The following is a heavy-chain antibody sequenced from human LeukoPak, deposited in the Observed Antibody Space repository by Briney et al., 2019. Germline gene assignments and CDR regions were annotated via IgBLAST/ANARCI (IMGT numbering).Heavy chain of an antibody. Sequence: PSETLSLTCTVSGGSISSYYWSWVRQPARKGLEWIGRIYTSGSTNYNPSLESRVTMSVDTSKNQFSLRLSSVTAADTAVYHCVRDSHDSSGDYFDYWGQGTLVTVSS. CDR2: IYTSGST. V-gene: IGHV4-4*07. J-gene: IGHJ4*02. D-gene: IGHD3-22*01. CDR3: VRDSHDSSGDYFDY. CDR1: GGSISSYY.